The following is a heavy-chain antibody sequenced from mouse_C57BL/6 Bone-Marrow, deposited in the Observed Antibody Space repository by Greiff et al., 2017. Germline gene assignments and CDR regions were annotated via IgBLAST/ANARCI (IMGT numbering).Heavy chain of an antibody. CDR3: AKNFYYGSSYVRYFDV. CDR1: GFSLTSYG. J-gene: IGHJ1*03. CDR2: IWRGGST. D-gene: IGHD1-1*01. V-gene: IGHV2-5*01. Sequence: QVQLQQSGPGLVQPSQSLSITCTVSGFSLTSYGVHWVRQSPGKGLEWLGVIWRGGSTDYNAAFMSRLSITKDNSKSQVFFKMNSLQADDTAIYYCAKNFYYGSSYVRYFDVWGTGTTVTVSS.